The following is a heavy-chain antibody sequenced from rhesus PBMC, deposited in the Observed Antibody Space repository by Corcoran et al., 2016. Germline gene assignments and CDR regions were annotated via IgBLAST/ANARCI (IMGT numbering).Heavy chain of an antibody. CDR2: ISGRRWST. D-gene: IGHD1-20*01. CDR3: SREKDSWNNVDYFDY. V-gene: IGHV4-165*01. Sequence: QVQLQESGPGLVKPSETLSLTCAVSGGSFSGYYWGWNRQPPGKGLAWSGYISGRRWSTDYNPAPRSVVTISTDPDQNQIALKLIAVAASDAAVYYWSREKDSWNNVDYFDYWGQGVLVTVSS. J-gene: IGHJ4*01. CDR1: GGSFSGYY.